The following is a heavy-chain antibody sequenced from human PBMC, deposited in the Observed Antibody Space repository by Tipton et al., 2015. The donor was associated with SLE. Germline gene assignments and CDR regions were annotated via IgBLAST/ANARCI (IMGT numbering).Heavy chain of an antibody. CDR2: IYYSGSAYST. J-gene: IGHJ4*02. CDR3: ARDRGGNSPVYVDN. V-gene: IGHV4-39*07. CDR1: GGSISTTTNY. D-gene: IGHD4-23*01. Sequence: TLSLTCTVSGGSISTTTNYWGWIRQLPGKGLEWIGSIYYSGSAYSTYYNPSLNSRVTISVDKPTNQFSLKVSAVTAADTAVYYCARDRGGNSPVYVDNWGQGTLVTVSS.